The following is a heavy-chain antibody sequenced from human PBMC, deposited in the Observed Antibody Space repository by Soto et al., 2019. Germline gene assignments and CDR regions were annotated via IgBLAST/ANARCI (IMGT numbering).Heavy chain of an antibody. D-gene: IGHD5-18*01. J-gene: IGHJ5*02. CDR2: INPNSGGT. CDR1: GYTFTGYY. V-gene: IGHV1-2*02. Sequence: QVQLVQSGAEVKKPGASVKVSCKDSGYTFTGYYMHWVRQAPGQGLEWMGWINPNSGGTNYAQKFQGRVTMTRDTYISTAYMELSRLRSDDTAVYSCARSLGVDTAMVTGKYNWFDPWGQGTLVTVSS. CDR3: ARSLGVDTAMVTGKYNWFDP.